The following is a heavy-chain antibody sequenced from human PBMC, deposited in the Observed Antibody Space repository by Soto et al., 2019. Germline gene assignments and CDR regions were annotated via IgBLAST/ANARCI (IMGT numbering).Heavy chain of an antibody. CDR2: IIPIFGTA. CDR3: ASNIGIAAAGNAFDI. D-gene: IGHD6-13*01. Sequence: GASVKVSCKASGGTFSSYAISWVRQAPGQGLEWMGGIIPIFGTANYAQKFQGRVTITADESTSTAYMELSSLRSEDTAVYYCASNIGIAAAGNAFDIWGQGTMVTVSS. CDR1: GGTFSSYA. J-gene: IGHJ3*02. V-gene: IGHV1-69*13.